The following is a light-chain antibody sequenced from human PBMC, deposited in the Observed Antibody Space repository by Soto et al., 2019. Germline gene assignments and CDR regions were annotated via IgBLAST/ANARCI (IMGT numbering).Light chain of an antibody. CDR2: WAS. Sequence: DIVMTQSPDSLAVSLGERATINYKSSQSVLSSSNNKNYLAWYQQKPGQPPKLIIYWASTRESGVPDRFSGSGSGTDFTLTISSLQAEDVAVYYCQQYYSTPPHTFGQGTKLEIK. V-gene: IGKV4-1*01. CDR1: QSVLSSSNNKNY. J-gene: IGKJ2*01. CDR3: QQYYSTPPHT.